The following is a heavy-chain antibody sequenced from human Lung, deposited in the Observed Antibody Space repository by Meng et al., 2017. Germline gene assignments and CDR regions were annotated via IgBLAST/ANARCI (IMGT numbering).Heavy chain of an antibody. D-gene: IGHD4-11*01. Sequence: QLQLQHWGAVSLDLSDAWPPLCLSPGGSFIDYYWGWIRQPAGKGVEWIGEINHMGSTNYTPSLESRATISVDTSQNNLSLKLSSVTAADSAVYYCARGPTTMAHDFDYWGQGTLVTVSS. V-gene: IGHV4-34*01. CDR3: ARGPTTMAHDFDY. J-gene: IGHJ4*02. CDR1: GGSFIDYY. CDR2: INHMGST.